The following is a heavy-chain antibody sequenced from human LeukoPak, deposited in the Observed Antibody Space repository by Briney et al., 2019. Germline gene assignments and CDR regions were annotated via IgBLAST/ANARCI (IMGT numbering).Heavy chain of an antibody. Sequence: GSLRLSCAASGFTFSSYSMNWVRQAPGKGLEWIGSIYYSGNTYYNPSLKSRVTMSVDTSKNQFSLKLSSVTAADTAVYYCARSSGNSYGPRIDYWGQGTLVTVSS. CDR2: IYYSGNT. CDR3: ARSSGNSYGPRIDY. D-gene: IGHD5-18*01. J-gene: IGHJ4*02. CDR1: GFTFSSYSMN. V-gene: IGHV4-59*04.